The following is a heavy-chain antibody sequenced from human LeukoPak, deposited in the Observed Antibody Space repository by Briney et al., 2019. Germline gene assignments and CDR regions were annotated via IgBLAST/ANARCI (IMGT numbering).Heavy chain of an antibody. CDR3: ARHRLYWFDP. D-gene: IGHD3-22*01. CDR2: ICSGGST. Sequence: GGSLRLSCAASGFTVSSNYMSWVRQAPGKGLEWVSVICSGGSTYYADSVKGRFTISRDNSKNTLYLQMNSLRAEDTAVYYCARHRLYWFDPWGQGTLVTVSS. J-gene: IGHJ5*02. CDR1: GFTVSSNY. V-gene: IGHV3-53*01.